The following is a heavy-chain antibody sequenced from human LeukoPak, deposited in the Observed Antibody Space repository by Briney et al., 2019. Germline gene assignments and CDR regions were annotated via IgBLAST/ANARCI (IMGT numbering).Heavy chain of an antibody. Sequence: GASLQISCQGSGYSIPSTWIGWVRPMPGRGLEWRGIIYPGDSDTRYSPSFQGQVTISADKSISTAYLQWSSLKASDTAMYYCARLSDFWSGKGPSKFDYWGQGTLVTVSS. CDR2: IYPGDSDT. CDR3: ARLSDFWSGKGPSKFDY. D-gene: IGHD3-3*01. V-gene: IGHV5-51*01. CDR1: GYSIPSTW. J-gene: IGHJ4*02.